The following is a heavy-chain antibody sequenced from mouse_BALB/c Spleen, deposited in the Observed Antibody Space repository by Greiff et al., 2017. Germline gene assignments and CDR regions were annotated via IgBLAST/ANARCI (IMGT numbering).Heavy chain of an antibody. Sequence: QVTLKVSGPGILQPSQTLSLTCSFSGFSLSTSGMGVSWIRQPSGKGLEWLAHIYWDDDKRYNPSLKSRLTISKDTSRNQVFLKITSVDTADTATYYCARRGYGNYAMDYWGQGTSVTVSS. CDR3: ARRGYGNYAMDY. D-gene: IGHD2-10*02. CDR1: GFSLSTSGMG. V-gene: IGHV8-12*01. J-gene: IGHJ4*01. CDR2: IYWDDDK.